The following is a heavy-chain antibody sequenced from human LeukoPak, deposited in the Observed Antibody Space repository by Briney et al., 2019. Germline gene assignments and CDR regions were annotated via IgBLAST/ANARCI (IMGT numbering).Heavy chain of an antibody. CDR3: ARDWESDARTITDR. D-gene: IGHD5-12*01. Sequence: ASVKVSCKASGYRFTTYGISWLRQAPGQGLVWMAWVSANSGETSYAQSFRDRVTLTTDTSTSTAYIELRSLTSDDTAVYYCARDWESDARTITDRWGQGTLVTVSS. V-gene: IGHV1-18*01. J-gene: IGHJ5*02. CDR2: VSANSGET. CDR1: GYRFTTYG.